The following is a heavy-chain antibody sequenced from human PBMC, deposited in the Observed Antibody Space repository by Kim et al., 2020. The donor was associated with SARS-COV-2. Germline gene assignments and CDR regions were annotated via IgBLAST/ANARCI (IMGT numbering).Heavy chain of an antibody. Sequence: GGSLRLSCAASGFTFSSYGMHWVRQAPGKGLEWVAVIWYDGSNKYYADSVKGRFTISRDNSKNTLYLQMNSLRAEDTAVYYCARDSNWYATYYYYYGMDVWGQGTTVTVSS. CDR1: GFTFSSYG. J-gene: IGHJ6*02. D-gene: IGHD2-8*01. CDR2: IWYDGSNK. CDR3: ARDSNWYATYYYYYGMDV. V-gene: IGHV3-33*01.